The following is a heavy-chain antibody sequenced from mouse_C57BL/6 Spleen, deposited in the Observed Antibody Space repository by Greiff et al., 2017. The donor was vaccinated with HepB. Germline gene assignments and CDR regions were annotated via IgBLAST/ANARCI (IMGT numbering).Heavy chain of an antibody. D-gene: IGHD1-1*01. CDR3: ARGGFITTVVAPFDY. J-gene: IGHJ2*01. CDR1: GYTFTDYN. Sequence: VQLKESGPELVKPGASVKIPCKASGYTFTDYNMDWVKQSHGKSLEWIGDINPNNGGTIYNQKFKGKATLTVDKSSSTAYMELRSLTSEDTAVYYCARGGFITTVVAPFDYWGQGTTLTVSS. CDR2: INPNNGGT. V-gene: IGHV1-18*01.